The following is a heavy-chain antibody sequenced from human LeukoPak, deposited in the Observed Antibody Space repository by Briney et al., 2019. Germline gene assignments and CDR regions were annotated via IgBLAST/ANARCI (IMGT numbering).Heavy chain of an antibody. J-gene: IGHJ4*02. CDR3: AKDLLRDTAMLDY. Sequence: GGSLRLSCAASGFTVSSNYMTWVRQAPGKGLEWVSVIYSGVGAYTYYADSVKGRFTISRDNSKNTLYLQMNSLRAEDTAVYYCAKDLLRDTAMLDYWGQGTLVTVSS. CDR1: GFTVSSNY. D-gene: IGHD5-18*01. V-gene: IGHV3-53*01. CDR2: IYSGVGAYT.